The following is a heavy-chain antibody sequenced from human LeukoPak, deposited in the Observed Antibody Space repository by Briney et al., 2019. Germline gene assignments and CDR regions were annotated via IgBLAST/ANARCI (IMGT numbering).Heavy chain of an antibody. CDR1: GYTFTGYY. J-gene: IGHJ4*02. V-gene: IGHV1-46*01. CDR2: INPSGGST. D-gene: IGHD1-26*01. CDR3: ARDVGADQFDY. Sequence: GASVKVSCKASGYTFTGYYMHWVRQAPGQGLEWMGIINPSGGSTSYAQKFQGRVTMTRDTSTSTVYMELSSLRSEDTTVYYCARDVGADQFDYWGQGTLVTVSS.